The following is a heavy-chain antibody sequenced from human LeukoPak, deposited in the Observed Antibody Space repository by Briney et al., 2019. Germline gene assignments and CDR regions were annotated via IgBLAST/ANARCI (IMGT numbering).Heavy chain of an antibody. D-gene: IGHD3-16*01. Sequence: PGGSLRLSCAASGFTFSSYSMNWIRQTPGKGLEWVSSISGSGEFIYYVDSVRGRFTISRDVSKSTLYLQMNTLTAEDTAVYYCAKDSSLRTSYHGYFDFWGQGALVTVSS. J-gene: IGHJ4*02. CDR3: AKDSSLRTSYHGYFDF. V-gene: IGHV3-21*04. CDR2: ISGSGEFI. CDR1: GFTFSSYS.